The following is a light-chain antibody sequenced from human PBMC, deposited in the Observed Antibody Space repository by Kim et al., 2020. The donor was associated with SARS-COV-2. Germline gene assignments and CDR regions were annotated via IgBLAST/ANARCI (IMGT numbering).Light chain of an antibody. V-gene: IGKV3-11*01. CDR3: QQRSSWPLT. Sequence: VSPGDRATLSCRASEGVSTYLAWYQQRSGQATRVLIYDASNRATGIPARFSGSGSGTDFTLTISSLQPEDFAVYYCQQRSSWPLTFGGGTKVDIK. J-gene: IGKJ4*01. CDR1: EGVSTY. CDR2: DAS.